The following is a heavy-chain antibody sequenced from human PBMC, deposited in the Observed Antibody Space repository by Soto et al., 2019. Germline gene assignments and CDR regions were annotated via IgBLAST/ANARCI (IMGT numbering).Heavy chain of an antibody. CDR1: GFSFSTSAVG. CDR2: IYWDDDK. D-gene: IGHD6-13*01. Sequence: QITLKESGPTLVKPTQTLTLTCTFSGFSFSTSAVGVGWIRQPPGKALEWLALIYWDDDKRYSPSLKSRLTITKDTSSNQLVVKLTNMDPVDTATYYCARVSWAASGTRYYFDYWGQGTLVTVSS. V-gene: IGHV2-5*02. CDR3: ARVSWAASGTRYYFDY. J-gene: IGHJ4*02.